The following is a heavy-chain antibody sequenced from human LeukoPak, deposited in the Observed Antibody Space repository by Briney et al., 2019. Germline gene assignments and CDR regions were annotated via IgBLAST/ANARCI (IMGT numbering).Heavy chain of an antibody. CDR2: IRSSSSYI. CDR3: AGGYEWELLGY. V-gene: IGHV3-21*01. Sequence: WGVLRLSRVASGCPLRRYSMNWVRHAPGKGLEGVSSIRSSSSYIYYADSVKGRFTISRDNAKNSLYLQMNSLSAEDTAVYYCAGGYEWELLGYWGQGTLVTVSS. CDR1: GCPLRRYS. J-gene: IGHJ4*02. D-gene: IGHD1-26*01.